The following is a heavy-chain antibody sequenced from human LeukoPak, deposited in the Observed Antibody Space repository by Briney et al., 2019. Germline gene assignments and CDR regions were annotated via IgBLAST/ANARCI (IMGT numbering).Heavy chain of an antibody. CDR1: GYTFTSYD. CDR3: ARGLEDDSSFWYYYYHMDV. CDR2: MNPNSGNT. V-gene: IGHV1-8*01. D-gene: IGHD6-6*01. J-gene: IGHJ6*03. Sequence: ASVKVSCKASGYTFTSYDINWVRQATGQGLEWMGWMNPNSGNTGYAQKFQGRVTMTRNTSISTAYMELSSLRSEDTAVYYCARGLEDDSSFWYYYYHMDVWGKGTTVTVSS.